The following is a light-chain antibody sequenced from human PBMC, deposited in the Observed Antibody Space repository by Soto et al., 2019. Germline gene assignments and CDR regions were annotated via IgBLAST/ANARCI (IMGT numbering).Light chain of an antibody. J-gene: IGKJ3*01. V-gene: IGKV1-27*01. CDR3: QKYSSVPV. Sequence: DMQMTQSPTSLSASVGDRVTTTCRASQGIRNFVAWYQQKPGKAPKLLIYAAPTLQSGVPSRFSGSGSGTDFTLTINSLQPEDVATYSCQKYSSVPVFGPGTKVEIK. CDR1: QGIRNF. CDR2: AAP.